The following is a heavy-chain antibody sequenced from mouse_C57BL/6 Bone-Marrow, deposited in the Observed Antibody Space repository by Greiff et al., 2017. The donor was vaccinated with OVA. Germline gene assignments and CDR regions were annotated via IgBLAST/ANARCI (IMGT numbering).Heavy chain of an antibody. CDR3: ARPGRTTCFAY. J-gene: IGHJ3*01. Sequence: QVQLQQSGAELVKPGASVKISCKASGYTFTDYSINWVKQRHEKGLEWIGDIYPRNGSTKYNEKFKGKATLTAAKSSRTAYMQLSSLTSEDSAVSSCARPGRTTCFAYWGPGTLLTVSA. CDR1: GYTFTDYS. CDR2: IYPRNGST. D-gene: IGHD5-1*01. V-gene: IGHV1-78*01.